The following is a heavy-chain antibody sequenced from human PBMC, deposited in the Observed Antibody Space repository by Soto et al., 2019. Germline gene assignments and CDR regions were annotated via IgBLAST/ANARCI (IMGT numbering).Heavy chain of an antibody. CDR3: ASGASRWYPYYFDS. J-gene: IGHJ4*02. CDR2: IIPYYNTL. D-gene: IGHD6-13*01. V-gene: IGHV1-69*01. Sequence: QAQVVQSGAEVRKPGSSVKLSCKASEGTFNSYAIAWVRQAPGQGLEWMGGIIPYYNTLNYAQKFQDRVTITADDSMNTVSMELSSLTSDDTAVYFCASGASRWYPYYFDSWAQGTLVTVSS. CDR1: EGTFNSYA.